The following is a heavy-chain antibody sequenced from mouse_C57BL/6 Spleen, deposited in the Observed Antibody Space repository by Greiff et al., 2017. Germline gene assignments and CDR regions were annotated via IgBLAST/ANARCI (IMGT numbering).Heavy chain of an antibody. Sequence: VQLQQSGAELVKPGASVKLSCKASGYTFTSYWMHWVKQRPGQGLEWIGMIDPNSGSTNYNEKFKSKATLTVDKSSSTAYMQRSSLTSEDSAVYYGARAYDYATWFAYWGQGTLVTVSA. CDR3: ARAYDYATWFAY. D-gene: IGHD2-4*01. V-gene: IGHV1-64*01. J-gene: IGHJ3*01. CDR2: IDPNSGST. CDR1: GYTFTSYW.